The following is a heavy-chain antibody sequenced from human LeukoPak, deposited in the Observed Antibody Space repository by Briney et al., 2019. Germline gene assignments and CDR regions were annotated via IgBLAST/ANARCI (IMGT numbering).Heavy chain of an antibody. D-gene: IGHD2-2*01. V-gene: IGHV3-64*01. CDR1: GFAFSDHY. Sequence: PGGSLRPSCAASGFAFSDHYMDWVRQAPGKGLEYVSAISSNGGSTYYANSVKGRFTISRDNSKNTLYLQMGSLRAEDMAVYYCASSVGYCSSTSCPLFDYWGQGTLVTVSS. CDR2: ISSNGGST. J-gene: IGHJ4*02. CDR3: ASSVGYCSSTSCPLFDY.